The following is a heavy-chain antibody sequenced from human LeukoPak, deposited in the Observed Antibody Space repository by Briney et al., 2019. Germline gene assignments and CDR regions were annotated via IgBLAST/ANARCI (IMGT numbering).Heavy chain of an antibody. CDR1: GFTFDDYA. D-gene: IGHD6-6*01. CDR3: AKDWSSSPDYGMDV. V-gene: IGHV3-9*01. J-gene: IGHJ6*02. CDR2: ISWNSGSI. Sequence: PGRSLRLSCVASGFTFDDYAMHWVRQAPGKGLEWVSGISWNSGSIGYADSVKGRFTISRDNAKNSLYLQMNSLRAEDTALYYCAKDWSSSPDYGMDVWGQGTTVTVSS.